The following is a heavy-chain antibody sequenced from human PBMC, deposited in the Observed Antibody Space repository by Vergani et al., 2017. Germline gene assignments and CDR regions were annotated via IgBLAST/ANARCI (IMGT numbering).Heavy chain of an antibody. D-gene: IGHD2-2*01. CDR1: GFTFSSYW. Sequence: EVQLVESGGGLVQPGGSLRLSCAASGFTFSSYWMHWVRQAPGKGLGWVSRIDSDGSSRNYADSVQGRFTISRDNAKNTLLLQMNSLRAEDTAVYYCARGGDLGYCSSKSCLGGWFYPWGQGTLVTVSA. CDR2: IDSDGSSR. V-gene: IGHV3-74*01. CDR3: ARGGDLGYCSSKSCLGGWFYP. J-gene: IGHJ5*02.